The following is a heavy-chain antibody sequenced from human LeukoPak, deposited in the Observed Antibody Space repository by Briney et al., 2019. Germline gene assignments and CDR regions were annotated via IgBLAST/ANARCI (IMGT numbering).Heavy chain of an antibody. D-gene: IGHD1-20*01. CDR3: ASSNWNYYNY. J-gene: IGHJ4*02. CDR1: GFTFSSYS. Sequence: PGGSLRLSCAASGFTFSSYSMSWVRQAPGKGLEWVSSISSSGSFIYYADSVKGRFTISRDNAKNSLYLQMDSLRAEDSAVYYCASSNWNYYNYWGQGTLVTVSS. V-gene: IGHV3-21*04. CDR2: ISSSGSFI.